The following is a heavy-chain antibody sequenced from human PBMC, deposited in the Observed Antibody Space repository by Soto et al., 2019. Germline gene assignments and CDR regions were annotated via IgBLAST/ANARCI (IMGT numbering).Heavy chain of an antibody. CDR2: ISYDGSNK. CDR3: ARGDTLPGY. V-gene: IGHV3-33*01. D-gene: IGHD3-10*01. CDR1: GFSFSRYG. Sequence: QVQLVESGGGVVQPGRSLRLSCAASGFSFSRYGMHWVRQAPGKGLEWVAIISYDGSNKYYVDSVKGRFTISRDNSKNTLYLEMNSLRAEDTAVYYCARGDTLPGYWGQGTLVTVYS. J-gene: IGHJ4*02.